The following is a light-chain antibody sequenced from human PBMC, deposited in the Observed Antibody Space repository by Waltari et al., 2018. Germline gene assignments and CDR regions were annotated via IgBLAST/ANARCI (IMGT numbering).Light chain of an antibody. CDR3: QHRTDWPPLT. J-gene: IGKJ4*01. Sequence: EIVLTQSPATLSLSPGERATLSCRASHSVGTYLAWYQQKPGQAPRLLISDASYRASGIPARFSGSGSGTDFTLTISSLEPEDFAIYYCQHRTDWPPLTFGGGTKVEIK. CDR2: DAS. CDR1: HSVGTY. V-gene: IGKV3-11*01.